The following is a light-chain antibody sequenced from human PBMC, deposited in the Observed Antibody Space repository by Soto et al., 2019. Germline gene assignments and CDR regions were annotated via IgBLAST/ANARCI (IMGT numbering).Light chain of an antibody. V-gene: IGKV1-5*03. CDR1: QSISSW. J-gene: IGKJ1*01. CDR3: QQYNSYSPWA. CDR2: KAS. Sequence: TQSPSTLSASVGDRVTITCRAIQSISSWLAWYQQKPGKAPKLLIYKASSLESGVPSRFSGSGSGTEFTLTISSLQPDDFATYYCQQYNSYSPWAFGQGTKVDIK.